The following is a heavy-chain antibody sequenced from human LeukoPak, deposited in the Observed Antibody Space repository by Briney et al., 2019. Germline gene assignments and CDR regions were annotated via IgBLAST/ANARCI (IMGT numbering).Heavy chain of an antibody. J-gene: IGHJ4*02. V-gene: IGHV3-73*01. CDR3: ATLGETSGWYPDH. CDR2: VRSKGYNYAT. Sequence: GGSLKLSCAASGFTVSGSAMHWVRQASGKGLEWLGRVRSKGYNYATAYGASVKARFIISRDDSKSTAYLQMSSLKSEDTAVYYCATLGETSGWYPDHWGQGTLVTVSS. CDR1: GFTVSGSA. D-gene: IGHD6-19*01.